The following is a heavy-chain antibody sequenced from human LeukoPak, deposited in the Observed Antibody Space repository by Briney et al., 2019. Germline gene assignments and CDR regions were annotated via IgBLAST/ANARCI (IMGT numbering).Heavy chain of an antibody. J-gene: IGHJ6*02. CDR1: GYSFSSYW. D-gene: IGHD1-20*01. V-gene: IGHV5-51*01. CDR3: ARTRITGTTMSYGMDV. Sequence: GESLKISCKGSGYSFSSYWIGWVRPMPGKGLEWMGIIYPGDSDTRYSPSFQGQVTISADKSISTAYLQWSSLKASDTAMYYCARTRITGTTMSYGMDVWGQGTTVTVSS. CDR2: IYPGDSDT.